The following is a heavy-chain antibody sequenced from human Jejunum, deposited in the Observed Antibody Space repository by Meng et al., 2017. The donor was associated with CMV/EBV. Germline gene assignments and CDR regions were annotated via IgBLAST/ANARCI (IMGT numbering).Heavy chain of an antibody. CDR2: LSGSGGST. Sequence: FTFSSYAMSWVRQAPGKGLEWVSTLSGSGGSTYYADSVKGRFTTSRDNPRNTLYLQLNSLRADDTAVYYCARASSSSLGSGIDSWGQGALVTVSS. J-gene: IGHJ4*02. V-gene: IGHV3-23*01. D-gene: IGHD2-15*01. CDR3: ARASSSSLGSGIDS. CDR1: FTFSSYA.